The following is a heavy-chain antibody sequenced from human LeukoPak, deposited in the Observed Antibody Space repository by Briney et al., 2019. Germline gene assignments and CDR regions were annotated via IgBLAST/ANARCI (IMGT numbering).Heavy chain of an antibody. CDR2: IYPGDSDT. CDR1: GYSFTSYW. J-gene: IGHJ3*02. V-gene: IGHV5-51*01. Sequence: GESLKISCQGSGYSFTSYWIGWVRQMPGKGLEWMGIIYPGDSDTRYSPSFQGQVTISADKSISTAYLQWSSLKASDTAMYYCARHAYSSGWYGNAFDIWGQGTVVTVSS. CDR3: ARHAYSSGWYGNAFDI. D-gene: IGHD6-19*01.